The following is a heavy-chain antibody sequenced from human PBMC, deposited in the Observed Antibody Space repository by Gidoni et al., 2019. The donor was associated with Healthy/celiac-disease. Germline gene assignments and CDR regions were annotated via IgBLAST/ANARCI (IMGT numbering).Heavy chain of an antibody. CDR1: GFPFSSYS. Sequence: EVQLVESGGGLVKPGGSLRLSCAASGFPFSSYSMNWVRQAPGKGLEWVSSISSSSSYIYYADSVKGRFTISRDNAKNSLYLQMNSLRAEDTAVYYCARDYADFNPFDYWGQGTLVTVSS. CDR2: ISSSSSYI. D-gene: IGHD3-3*01. V-gene: IGHV3-21*01. J-gene: IGHJ4*02. CDR3: ARDYADFNPFDY.